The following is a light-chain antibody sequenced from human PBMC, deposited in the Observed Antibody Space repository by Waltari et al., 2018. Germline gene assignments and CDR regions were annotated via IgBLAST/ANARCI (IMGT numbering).Light chain of an antibody. Sequence: QSALTPPRSVSGSPGQSVTISCTGTSSDVGGYKHVSWYQQHPGEAPKLIFYDVTKRPSGVPDRFSGSKSGNTASLTISGLQAEDEADYYCCSFAGSYTWVFGGGTKVTVL. J-gene: IGLJ3*02. CDR1: SSDVGGYKH. CDR2: DVT. V-gene: IGLV2-11*01. CDR3: CSFAGSYTWV.